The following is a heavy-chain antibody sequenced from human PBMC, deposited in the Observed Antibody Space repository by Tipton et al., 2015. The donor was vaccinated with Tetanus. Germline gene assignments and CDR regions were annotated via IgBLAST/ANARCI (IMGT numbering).Heavy chain of an antibody. CDR1: GFTFNIFG. Sequence: SLRLSCAATGFTFNIFGMSWVRQAPGKGLEWVSGISRSGDNTFYADSVKGRFTISRDNSKNTLYLQMNSLRAEDTAIYYCARGRGRGAFDLWGQGTMVTVSS. CDR2: ISRSGDNT. V-gene: IGHV3-23*01. CDR3: ARGRGRGAFDL. D-gene: IGHD2-15*01. J-gene: IGHJ3*01.